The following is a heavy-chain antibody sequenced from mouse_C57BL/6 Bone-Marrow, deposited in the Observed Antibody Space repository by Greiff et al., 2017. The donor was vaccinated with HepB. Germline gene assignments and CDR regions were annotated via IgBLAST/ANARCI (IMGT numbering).Heavy chain of an antibody. V-gene: IGHV7-3*01. CDR3: ARYTTVPFAY. CDR2: IRNKANGYTT. CDR1: GFTFTAYY. D-gene: IGHD1-1*01. J-gene: IGHJ3*01. Sequence: EVQLVESGGGLVQPGGSLSLSCAASGFTFTAYYMSWVRQPPGKALEWLGFIRNKANGYTTEYSASVKGRFTISRDNSQSILYLQMNALRAEDSATYYCARYTTVPFAYWGQGTLVTVSA.